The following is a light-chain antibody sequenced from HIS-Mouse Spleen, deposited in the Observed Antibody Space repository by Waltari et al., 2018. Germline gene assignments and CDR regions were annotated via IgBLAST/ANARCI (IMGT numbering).Light chain of an antibody. CDR1: RSTLGSIP. CDR2: SNN. CDR3: AAWDDSLNGYV. Sequence: QSVLPQPPSASVTPGQRVPSPCSGSRSTLGSIPVTWYQQLPGTAPKLLIYSNNQRPSGVPDRVSGSKSGTSASLAISGLQSEDEADYYCAAWDDSLNGYVFGTGTKVTVL. V-gene: IGLV1-44*01. J-gene: IGLJ1*01.